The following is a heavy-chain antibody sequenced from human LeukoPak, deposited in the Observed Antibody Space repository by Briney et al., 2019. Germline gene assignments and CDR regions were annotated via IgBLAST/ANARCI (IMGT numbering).Heavy chain of an antibody. D-gene: IGHD1/OR15-1a*01. V-gene: IGHV4-39*01. J-gene: IGHJ5*02. CDR1: VGPISSSSYY. CDR3: AITVEQPRKNWFDP. Sequence: SETLSLTCTVPVGPISSSSYYWGWFRQPPGKGLERIGSIYYSGNTYYNPSLKSRVTISVDTSKNQFSLKLSSVTAADTAVYYCAITVEQPRKNWFDPWGQATLVTVSS. CDR2: IYYSGNT.